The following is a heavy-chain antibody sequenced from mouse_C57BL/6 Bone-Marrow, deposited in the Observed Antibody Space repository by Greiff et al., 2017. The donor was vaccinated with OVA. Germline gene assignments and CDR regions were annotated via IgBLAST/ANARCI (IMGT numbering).Heavy chain of an antibody. CDR2: FYPGSGSI. CDR3: ARHEESVYGSSYVRYFDV. V-gene: IGHV1-62-2*01. CDR1: GYTFTEYT. J-gene: IGHJ1*03. D-gene: IGHD1-1*01. Sequence: QVQLKQPGAELVRPGSSVKLSCKASGYTFTEYTIHWVKQRSGQGLEWIGWFYPGSGSIKYNEKFKDKATLTADKSSSTVYMELSRLTSEDSAVYFCARHEESVYGSSYVRYFDVWGTGTTVTVSS.